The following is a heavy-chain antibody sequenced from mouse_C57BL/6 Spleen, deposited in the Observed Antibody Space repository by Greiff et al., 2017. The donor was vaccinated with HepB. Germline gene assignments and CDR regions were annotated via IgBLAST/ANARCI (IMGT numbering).Heavy chain of an antibody. CDR3: ARDSELGRFDY. Sequence: EVKVVESEGGLVQPGSSMKLSCTASGFTFSDYYMAWVRQVPEKGLEWVANINYDGSSTYYLDSLKSRFIISRDNAKNILYLQMSSLKSEDTATYYCARDSELGRFDYWGQGTTLTVSS. J-gene: IGHJ2*01. V-gene: IGHV5-16*01. D-gene: IGHD4-1*01. CDR1: GFTFSDYY. CDR2: INYDGSST.